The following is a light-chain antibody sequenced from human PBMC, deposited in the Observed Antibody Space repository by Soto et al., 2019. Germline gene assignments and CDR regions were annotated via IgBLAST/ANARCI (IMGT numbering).Light chain of an antibody. V-gene: IGKV3-20*01. J-gene: IGKJ1*01. CDR2: GAS. CDR1: QSVTSTY. Sequence: EIVLTQSPGTLSLSPGERATLSCRASQSVTSTYLAWYQQKPGQAPRLLIYGASSRATGIPDRFSGSGSGTDFTLTISRLEPEDFAVYFCHHYASTFGQGTKVDNK. CDR3: HHYAST.